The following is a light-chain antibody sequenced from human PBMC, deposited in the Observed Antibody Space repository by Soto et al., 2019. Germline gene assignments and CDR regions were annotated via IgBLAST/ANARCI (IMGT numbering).Light chain of an antibody. J-gene: IGKJ1*01. CDR3: LQDHNYPRT. CDR1: QAIRND. V-gene: IGKV1-6*01. CDR2: AAS. Sequence: AIQMTQSPSSLSASVGDRVTITCRASQAIRNDLGWYQQKPGKAPKLLIYAASSLQSGVPSRFIGSGSGTDFTLTISSLQPEDFATYYCLQDHNYPRTFGQGTKVEI.